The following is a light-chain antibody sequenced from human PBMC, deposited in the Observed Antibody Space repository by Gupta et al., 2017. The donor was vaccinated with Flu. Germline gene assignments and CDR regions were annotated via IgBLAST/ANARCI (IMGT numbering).Light chain of an antibody. Sequence: QSVLTPPPSASATPRQRVTISCSGSSANIGNNYVYWYQQHPGTAPKLLIYRNNQRPSGVPDRFSGSKSGTSASLAISGLRSEDEADYYCAAWDNSVSGPVFGGGTKLTVL. CDR2: RNN. CDR1: SANIGNNY. V-gene: IGLV1-47*01. J-gene: IGLJ3*02. CDR3: AAWDNSVSGPV.